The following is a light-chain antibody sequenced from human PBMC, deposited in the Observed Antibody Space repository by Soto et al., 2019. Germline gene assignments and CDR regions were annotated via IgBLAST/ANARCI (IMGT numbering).Light chain of an antibody. CDR1: SSDDGGYHY. CDR2: EVI. V-gene: IGLV2-14*01. Sequence: QSVLAQPASVSGFPGQSIAISCTGTSSDDGGYHYVSWYQQHPGKAPKLMIYEVINPPSGVSNRFSGSKSGDTASLTISGLQAEDEADYYCSSYTSSNTLVFGTGTKVTVL. CDR3: SSYTSSNTLV. J-gene: IGLJ1*01.